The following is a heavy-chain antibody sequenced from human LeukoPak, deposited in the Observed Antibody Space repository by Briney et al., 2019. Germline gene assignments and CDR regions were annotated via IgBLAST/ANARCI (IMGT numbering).Heavy chain of an antibody. CDR2: IYYSGST. Sequence: PSETLSLTCTVSGGSISSSSYYWGWIRQPPGKGLEWIGSIYYSGSTYYNPSLKSRVTISVDTSKHQFSLKLSSVTAADTAVYYCARQITMVRGVIRWFDPWGQGTLVTVSS. CDR1: GGSISSSSYY. D-gene: IGHD3-10*01. CDR3: ARQITMVRGVIRWFDP. J-gene: IGHJ5*02. V-gene: IGHV4-39*01.